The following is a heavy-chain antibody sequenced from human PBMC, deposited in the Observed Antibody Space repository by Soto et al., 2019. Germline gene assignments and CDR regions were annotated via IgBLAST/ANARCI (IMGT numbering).Heavy chain of an antibody. CDR2: IIPIFGTA. V-gene: IGHV1-69*12. J-gene: IGHJ5*02. CDR1: GGTFSSYA. Sequence: QVQLVQSGAEVKKPGSSVKVSCKASGGTFSSYAISWVRQAPGQGLEWMGGIIPIFGTANYAQKFQGRVTITADESTSTAYMELSSLRSEDTAMYYCAIAKQWLVVETPHWWFDPWGQGTLVTVSS. CDR3: AIAKQWLVVETPHWWFDP. D-gene: IGHD6-19*01.